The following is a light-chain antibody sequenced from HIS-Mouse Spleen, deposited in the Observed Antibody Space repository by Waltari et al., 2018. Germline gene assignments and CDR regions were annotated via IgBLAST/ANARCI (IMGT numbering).Light chain of an antibody. CDR1: NIGSKS. CDR2: DDS. CDR3: QVWDSSSDHVV. J-gene: IGLJ2*01. V-gene: IGLV3-21*02. Sequence: SYVLTQPPSVSVAPGQTARITCGGHNIGSKSVHWYQQKPGQAPLLVGYDDSDRPSGIPERFSGSNSGNTATLTISRVEAGDEADYYCQVWDSSSDHVVFGGGTKLTVL.